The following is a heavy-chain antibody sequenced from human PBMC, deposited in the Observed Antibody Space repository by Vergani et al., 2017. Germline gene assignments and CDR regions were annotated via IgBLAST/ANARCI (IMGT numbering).Heavy chain of an antibody. CDR1: GFTFSSYS. D-gene: IGHD3-22*01. V-gene: IGHV3-21*03. CDR3: TTGCYYDSSDYYYYYGMDV. CDR2: ISSSSSYI. Sequence: EVQLVESGGGLVKPGGSLRLSCAASGFTFSSYSMNWVRQAPGKGLEWVSSISSSSSYIYYADSVKGRFTISRDNAKNSLYLQMNSLKTEDTAVYYCTTGCYYDSSDYYYYYGMDVWGQATTVTVSS. J-gene: IGHJ6*02.